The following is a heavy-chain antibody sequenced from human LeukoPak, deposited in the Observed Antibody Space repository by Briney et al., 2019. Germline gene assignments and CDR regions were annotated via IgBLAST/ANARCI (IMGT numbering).Heavy chain of an antibody. CDR1: GFTFSSYG. D-gene: IGHD5-12*01. CDR2: KRSDGSDK. Sequence: PGGSLRLSCAASGFTFSSYGMHWVRQAPGKGLEWVAFKRSDGSDKYYADSVKGRFTISRDNSKNTLYLQMNSLRAEDTAVYYCSQEGGSHYWGQGTLVTVSS. CDR3: SQEGGSHY. J-gene: IGHJ4*02. V-gene: IGHV3-30*02.